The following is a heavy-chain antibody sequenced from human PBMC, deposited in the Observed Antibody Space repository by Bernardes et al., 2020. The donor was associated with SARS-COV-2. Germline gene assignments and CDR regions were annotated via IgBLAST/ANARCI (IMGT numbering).Heavy chain of an antibody. V-gene: IGHV4-34*01. Sequence: SETLSLTCAVYGGSFSGYYWSWIRQPPGKGLEWIGEINHSGSTNYNPSLKSRVTISVDTSKNQFSLKLSSVTAADTAVYYCARGLPDYDFWSGSPALNDYWGQGTLVTVSS. CDR2: INHSGST. J-gene: IGHJ4*02. D-gene: IGHD3-3*01. CDR1: GGSFSGYY. CDR3: ARGLPDYDFWSGSPALNDY.